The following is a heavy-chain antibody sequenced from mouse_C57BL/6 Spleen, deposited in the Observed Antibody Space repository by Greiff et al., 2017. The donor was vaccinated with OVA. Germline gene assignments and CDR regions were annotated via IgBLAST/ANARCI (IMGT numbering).Heavy chain of an antibody. V-gene: IGHV1-82*01. Sequence: QVQLQQSGPELVKPGASVKISCKASGYAFSSSWMNWVKQRPGKGLEWIGRIYPGDGDTNYNGKFKGKATLTADKSSSTAYMQLSSLTSEDSAVYFCAREDDYDEYYYAMDYWGQGTSVTVSS. CDR1: GYAFSSSW. D-gene: IGHD2-4*01. CDR2: IYPGDGDT. J-gene: IGHJ4*01. CDR3: AREDDYDEYYYAMDY.